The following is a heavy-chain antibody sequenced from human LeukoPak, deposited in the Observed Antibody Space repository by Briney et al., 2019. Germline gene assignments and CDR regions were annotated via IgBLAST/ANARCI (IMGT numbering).Heavy chain of an antibody. CDR2: IWYDGSNK. J-gene: IGHJ6*02. V-gene: IGHV3-33*01. CDR1: GFTFSSYG. D-gene: IGHD3-10*01. CDR3: ARDPYGSGSYSPYYYYGMDV. Sequence: GRSLRLSCAASGFTFSSYGMHWVRQAPGKGLERVTVIWYDGSNKYYADSVKGRFTISRDNSKNTLYLQMNSLRAEDTAVYYCARDPYGSGSYSPYYYYGMDVWGQGTTVTVSS.